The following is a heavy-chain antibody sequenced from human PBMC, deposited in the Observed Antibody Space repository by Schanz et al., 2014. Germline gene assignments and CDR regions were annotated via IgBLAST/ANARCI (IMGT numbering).Heavy chain of an antibody. CDR2: IGVDGTTT. J-gene: IGHJ5*01. CDR1: GFAFSSYG. D-gene: IGHD2-21*01. Sequence: EVQLVESGGGWVQPGGSLRLSCLASGFAFSSYGMNWLRQAPGKGLAWVPVIGVDGTTTYYAGSVKGRFTISLDNSKNTLYLQMNSLRPEDTAVYYCAKYRGYYRVSRRYRELESWGQGTLVTVSS. V-gene: IGHV3-23*04. CDR3: AKYRGYYRVSRRYRELES.